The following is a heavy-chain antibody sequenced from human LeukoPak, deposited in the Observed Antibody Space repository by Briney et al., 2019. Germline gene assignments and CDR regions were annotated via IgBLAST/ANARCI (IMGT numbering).Heavy chain of an antibody. CDR2: IYDNGGT. CDR1: GGSISRYY. Sequence: PSETLSLTCSVSGGSISRYYWSWIRQSPGKGLEWIGYIYDNGGTNYNPSLKSRVTISIDTSKNQFSLELNSVTAADTAVYHCARRYGSGTKSYFDNWGQGTLVTVSS. D-gene: IGHD3-10*01. J-gene: IGHJ4*02. V-gene: IGHV4-59*01. CDR3: ARRYGSGTKSYFDN.